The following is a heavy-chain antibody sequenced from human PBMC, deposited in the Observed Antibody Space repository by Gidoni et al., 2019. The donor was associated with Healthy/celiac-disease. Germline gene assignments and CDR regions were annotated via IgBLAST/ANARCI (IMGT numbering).Heavy chain of an antibody. CDR2: ISSNGGST. CDR1: GFTFSSYA. J-gene: IGHJ4*02. V-gene: IGHV3-64D*08. Sequence: EVQLVESGGGLVQPGGSLRLSCSASGFTFSSYAMHWVRQAPGKGLEYVSAISSNGGSTHYADSVKGRFTISRDNSKNTLYLQMSSLRAEDTAVYYCVKEGLRFLEWLPPYYFDYWGQGTLVTVSS. D-gene: IGHD3-3*01. CDR3: VKEGLRFLEWLPPYYFDY.